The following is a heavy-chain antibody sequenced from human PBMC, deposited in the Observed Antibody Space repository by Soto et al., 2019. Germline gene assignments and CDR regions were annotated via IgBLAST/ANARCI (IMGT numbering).Heavy chain of an antibody. D-gene: IGHD3-16*01. CDR1: GFTFSSYA. CDR2: ISYDGSNK. V-gene: IGHV3-30*14. J-gene: IGHJ3*02. Sequence: QVQLVESGGGVVQPGRSLRLSCAASGFTFSSYAMHWVRQAPGKGLEWVAVISYDGSNKYYADSVKGRFTISRDNSKNTLYLQMNSLRAEDTAVYYCARVGRVEARDHQAFDIWGQGTMVTVSS. CDR3: ARVGRVEARDHQAFDI.